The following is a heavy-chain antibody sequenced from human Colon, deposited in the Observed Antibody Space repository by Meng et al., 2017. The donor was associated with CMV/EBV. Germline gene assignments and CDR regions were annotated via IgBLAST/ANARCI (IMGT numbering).Heavy chain of an antibody. J-gene: IGHJ6*02. Sequence: GESLKISCAASGFTFSSYGMHWVRQAPGKGLEWVACIRYDGSNKYYADSVKGRFTISRDNSKNTLSLQMNSLRAEDTAVYYWAKDRAAHMTIYEVVRAHMGTLGMDVWGQGTTVTVSS. V-gene: IGHV3-30*02. CDR1: GFTFSSYG. D-gene: IGHD3-3*01. CDR3: AKDRAAHMTIYEVVRAHMGTLGMDV. CDR2: IRYDGSNK.